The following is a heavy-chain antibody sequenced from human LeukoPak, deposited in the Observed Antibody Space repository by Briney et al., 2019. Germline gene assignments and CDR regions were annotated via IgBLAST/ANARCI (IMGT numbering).Heavy chain of an antibody. CDR3: AKDNYGGIFAS. CDR2: ISDTVRDT. Sequence: GGSLRLSCAASGFTFSAYGMSWVRQPPGKGLEWVSHISDTVRDTWYANSVKGRFIISRDNSRDTVYLQMSSLRPEDTALYFCAKDNYGGIFASWGQGTLVTVSS. D-gene: IGHD4-17*01. CDR1: GFTFSAYG. J-gene: IGHJ4*02. V-gene: IGHV3-23*01.